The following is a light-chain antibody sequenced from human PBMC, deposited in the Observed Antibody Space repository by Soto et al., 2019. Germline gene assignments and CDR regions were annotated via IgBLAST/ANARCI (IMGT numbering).Light chain of an antibody. CDR3: QQYGSSGT. CDR2: GTS. Sequence: EIVMTQSPATLSVSPGERATLSCRASQSVPRSYLAWYQQKPGQAPRLLIYGTSNRATGIPDRFSGSGSGTDFTLTISRLEPEDFAVYYCQQYGSSGTFGQGTKVDTK. J-gene: IGKJ1*01. V-gene: IGKV3-20*01. CDR1: QSVPRSY.